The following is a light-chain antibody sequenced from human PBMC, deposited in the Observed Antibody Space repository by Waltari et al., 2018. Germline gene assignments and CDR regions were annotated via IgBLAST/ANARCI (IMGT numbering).Light chain of an antibody. CDR3: NSRDSSGNPYV. J-gene: IGLJ1*01. V-gene: IGLV3-19*01. CDR1: SLRHCY. CDR2: GKN. Sequence: SSELTQDPAVSVALGQLVRINCQRHSLRHCYPNWYQQTPGQAPVLVIYGKNNRPSGIPDRLSASSSGNTASLTIAGAQAEDEADYYCNSRDSSGNPYVFGSGTKVTVL.